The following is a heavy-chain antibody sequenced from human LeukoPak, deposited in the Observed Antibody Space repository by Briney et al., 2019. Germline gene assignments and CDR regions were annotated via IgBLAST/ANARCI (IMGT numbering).Heavy chain of an antibody. D-gene: IGHD3-22*01. J-gene: IGHJ4*02. CDR3: ARDQYYYDSSGYLTFDY. CDR2: IHTSGST. CDR1: GGSISSGSYY. V-gene: IGHV4-61*02. Sequence: SETLSLTCTVSGGSISSGSYYWSWIRQPAGKGLEWIGRIHTSGSTNYNPSLKSRVTMSVDTSKNQFSLKLSSVTAADTAVYYCARDQYYYDSSGYLTFDYWGQGTLVTVSS.